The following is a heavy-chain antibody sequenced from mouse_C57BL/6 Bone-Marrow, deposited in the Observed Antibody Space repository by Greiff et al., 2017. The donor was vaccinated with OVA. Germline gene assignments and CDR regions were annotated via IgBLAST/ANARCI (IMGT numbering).Heavy chain of an antibody. Sequence: QVQLQQPGAELVKPGASVELSCKASGYTFTSYWMQWVKQRPGQGLEWIGEIDPSDSYTNYNQKFKGKATLTVDTSSSTAYMQLSSLTSEDSAVYYCARGQLRLRWWGQGTLVTVSA. CDR2: IDPSDSYT. CDR3: ARGQLRLRW. D-gene: IGHD3-2*02. V-gene: IGHV1-50*01. J-gene: IGHJ3*02. CDR1: GYTFTSYW.